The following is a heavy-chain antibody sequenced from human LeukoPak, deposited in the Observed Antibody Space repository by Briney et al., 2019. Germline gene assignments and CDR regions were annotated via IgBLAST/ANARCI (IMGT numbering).Heavy chain of an antibody. J-gene: IGHJ4*02. CDR1: GGTFSSYA. CDR2: IIPIFGTA. V-gene: IGHV1-69*01. D-gene: IGHD2-21*02. Sequence: SVKVSCKASGGTFSSYAISWVRQAPGQGLDWMGGIIPIFGTANNAQKLQGRVTITADESTSEAYMELSNLSAECTAVYYFASDRYCGGDCTGGYFDYGSQGTLVTVSA. CDR3: ASDRYCGGDCTGGYFDY.